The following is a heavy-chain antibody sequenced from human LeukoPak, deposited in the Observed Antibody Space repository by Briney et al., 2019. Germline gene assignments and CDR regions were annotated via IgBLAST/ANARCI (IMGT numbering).Heavy chain of an antibody. CDR1: GFTFSSYW. V-gene: IGHV3-7*01. Sequence: GGSLRLSCAASGFTFSSYWMSWVRQAPGKGLEWVANIKQDGSEKYYVDSVKGRFTISRDNAKNSLNLQMDSLRAEDTAVYYCARDSFKTFLQSYYYYSYCMDVWGKGTTVTVSS. CDR3: ARDSFKTFLQSYYYYSYCMDV. D-gene: IGHD3-16*01. J-gene: IGHJ6*03. CDR2: IKQDGSEK.